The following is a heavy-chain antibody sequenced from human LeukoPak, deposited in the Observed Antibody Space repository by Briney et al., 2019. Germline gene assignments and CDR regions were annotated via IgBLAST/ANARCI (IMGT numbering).Heavy chain of an antibody. V-gene: IGHV3-23*01. J-gene: IGHJ5*02. Sequence: GGSLRLSCAASGFTFSSYAMSWVRQAPGKGLEWVTAISGSGGSTYYADSVKGRFTISRDNSKNTLYLQMNSLRAEDTAVYYCAKEFSRGSGIKNWFDPWGQGTLVTVSS. CDR1: GFTFSSYA. CDR2: ISGSGGST. D-gene: IGHD3-10*01. CDR3: AKEFSRGSGIKNWFDP.